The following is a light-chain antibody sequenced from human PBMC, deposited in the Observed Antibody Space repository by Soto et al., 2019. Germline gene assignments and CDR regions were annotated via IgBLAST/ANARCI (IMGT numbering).Light chain of an antibody. V-gene: IGKV1-5*01. CDR1: QSISNW. CDR3: QQYNSDFHT. J-gene: IGKJ2*01. Sequence: DIQMTQSPSNLSASVGDRVTITCRASQSISNWLAWYQQKPGKAPKVLIYDASSLESGVPSRFSGSGSGTEFTLTISSLQPDDFATYYCQQYNSDFHTFGQGTNLEIK. CDR2: DAS.